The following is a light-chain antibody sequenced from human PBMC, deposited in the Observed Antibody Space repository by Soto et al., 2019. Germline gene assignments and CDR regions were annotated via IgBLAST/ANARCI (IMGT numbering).Light chain of an antibody. Sequence: DRPRTQYASTGAATGPNGAIIVCRASQSISNWLAWYQQKPGTAPKVLIYHASNLQSGVPSRFSGSGSGTEFTLTISSLQPDDFATYYCQQYNSYSFGQGTKVDIK. CDR2: HAS. CDR1: QSISNW. J-gene: IGKJ1*01. CDR3: QQYNSYS. V-gene: IGKV1-5*02.